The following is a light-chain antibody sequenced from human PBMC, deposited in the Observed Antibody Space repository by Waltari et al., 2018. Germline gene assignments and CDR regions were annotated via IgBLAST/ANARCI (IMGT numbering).Light chain of an antibody. Sequence: DIQMTQSPSSLSASVGDKVTITCRASQGISSWLAWFQQKPGKAPNLLIYAASSLQSGVSSRFSGSGSGTDYTLTISSLQPEDFATYYCQQGYNTPWTFGQGTKVEIK. CDR1: QGISSW. CDR3: QQGYNTPWT. CDR2: AAS. J-gene: IGKJ1*01. V-gene: IGKV1-12*01.